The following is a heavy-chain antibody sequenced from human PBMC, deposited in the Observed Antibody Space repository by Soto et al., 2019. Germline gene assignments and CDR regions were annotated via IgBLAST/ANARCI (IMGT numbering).Heavy chain of an antibody. Sequence: GGSLRLSCAASGFTFSSYGMHWVRQAPGKGLEWVAVISYDGSNKYYADSVKGRFTISRDNSKNTLYLQMNSLRAEDTAVYYCAKETISCSGGSCYSGLDYWGQGTLVTVSS. CDR3: AKETISCSGGSCYSGLDY. J-gene: IGHJ4*02. CDR2: ISYDGSNK. V-gene: IGHV3-30*18. CDR1: GFTFSSYG. D-gene: IGHD2-15*01.